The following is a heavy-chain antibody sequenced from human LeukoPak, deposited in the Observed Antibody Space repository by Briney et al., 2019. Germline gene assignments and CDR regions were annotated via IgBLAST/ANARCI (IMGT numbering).Heavy chain of an antibody. J-gene: IGHJ4*02. D-gene: IGHD6-19*01. Sequence: SSETLSLTCTVSGGSISSSSYYWGSIRQPPGKGLEWIGSIYYSGSSYYNPSLKSRVTISVDTSKNQFSLKLSSVTAADTAVYYCARGAVAYYYFDNWGQGTLVTVSS. CDR3: ARGAVAYYYFDN. CDR1: GGSISSSSYY. CDR2: IYYSGSS. V-gene: IGHV4-39*07.